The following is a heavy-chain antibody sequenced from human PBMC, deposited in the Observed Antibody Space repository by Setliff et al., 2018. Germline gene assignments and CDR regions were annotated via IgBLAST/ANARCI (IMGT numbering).Heavy chain of an antibody. CDR1: DGSFSDYY. V-gene: IGHV3-11*04. CDR3: ARDGVSYGMDV. J-gene: IGHJ6*02. Sequence: LSLTCAVYDGSFSDYYWSWIRQPPGKGLEWISLLYDDGSEFYSDSVRGRFTISRDNAKNSLYLQMNSLRAEDTAVYYCARDGVSYGMDVWGQGTTVTVSS. CDR2: LYDDGSEF.